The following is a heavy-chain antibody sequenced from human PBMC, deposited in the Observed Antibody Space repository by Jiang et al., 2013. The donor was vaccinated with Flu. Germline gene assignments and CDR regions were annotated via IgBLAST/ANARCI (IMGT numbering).Heavy chain of an antibody. CDR2: INPNSGGT. J-gene: IGHJ4*02. V-gene: IGHV1-2*04. CDR3: ARGGQVRGLKEPPYDY. Sequence: SGAEVKKPGASVKVSCKASGYTFTGYYMHWVRQAPGQGLEWMGWINPNSGGTNYAQKFQGWVTMTRDTSISTAYMELSRLRSDDTAVYYCARGGQVRGLKEPPYDYWGQGTLVTVSS. D-gene: IGHD3-10*01. CDR1: GYTFTGYY.